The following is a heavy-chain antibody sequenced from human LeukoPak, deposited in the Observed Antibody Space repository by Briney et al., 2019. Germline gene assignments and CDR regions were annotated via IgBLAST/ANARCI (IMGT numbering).Heavy chain of an antibody. D-gene: IGHD3-3*01. J-gene: IGHJ6*03. CDR2: INPNSGGT. CDR3: AREVTIFGVATIYYYYYMDV. CDR1: GYTFTGYY. V-gene: IGHV1-2*02. Sequence: ASVKVSCKASGYTFTGYYMHWVRQAPGQGLEWMGGINPNSGGTNYAQKFQGRVTMTRDTSISTAYMELSRLRSDDTAVYYCAREVTIFGVATIYYYYYMDVWGKGTTVTVSS.